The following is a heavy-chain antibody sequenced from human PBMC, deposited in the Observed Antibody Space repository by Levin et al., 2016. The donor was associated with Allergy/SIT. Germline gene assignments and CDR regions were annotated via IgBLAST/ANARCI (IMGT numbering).Heavy chain of an antibody. CDR1: GFTVSSNY. CDR2: ISSNNSYT. V-gene: IGHV3-11*05. J-gene: IGHJ6*02. Sequence: GESLKISCAASGFTVSSNYMSWVRQAPGKGLEWISYISSNNSYTNNADSVKGRFTISRDNAKNSLYLQMNSLRAEDTAVYYCAKADTKETNGPYRPNYYYGMDVWGQGTTVTVSS. CDR3: AKADTKETNGPYRPNYYYGMDV. D-gene: IGHD1-26*01.